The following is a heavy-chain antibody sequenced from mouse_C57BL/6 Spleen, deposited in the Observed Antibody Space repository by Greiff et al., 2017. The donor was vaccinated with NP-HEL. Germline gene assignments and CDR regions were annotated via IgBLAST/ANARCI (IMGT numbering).Heavy chain of an antibody. CDR3: ARHEGDYDGPFDY. V-gene: IGHV5-6*01. CDR1: GFTFSSYG. D-gene: IGHD2-4*01. J-gene: IGHJ2*01. CDR2: ISSGGSYT. Sequence: EVKLMESGGDLVKPGGSLKLSCAASGFTFSSYGMSWVRQTPDKRLEWVATISSGGSYTYYPDSVKGRFTISRDNAKNTLYLQMSSLKSEDTAMYYCARHEGDYDGPFDYWGQGTTLTVSS.